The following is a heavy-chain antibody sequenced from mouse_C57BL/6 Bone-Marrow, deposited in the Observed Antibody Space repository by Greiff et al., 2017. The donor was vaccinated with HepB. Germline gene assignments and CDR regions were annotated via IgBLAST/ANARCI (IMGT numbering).Heavy chain of an antibody. CDR2: ISSGSSTI. CDR3: ARDDGYYLFAY. Sequence: DVQLVESGGGLVKPGGSLKLSCAASGFTFSDYGMHWVRQAPEKGLEWVAYISSGSSTIYYADTVKGRFTISRDNAKNTLFLQMTSLRSEDTAMYYCARDDGYYLFAYWGQGTLVTVSA. CDR1: GFTFSDYG. D-gene: IGHD2-3*01. V-gene: IGHV5-17*01. J-gene: IGHJ3*01.